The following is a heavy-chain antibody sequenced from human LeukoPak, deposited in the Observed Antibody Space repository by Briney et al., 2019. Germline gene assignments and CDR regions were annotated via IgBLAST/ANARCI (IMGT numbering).Heavy chain of an antibody. Sequence: ASVKVSCKASGYTFAGYYMHWVRQAPGQGLEWMGRINPNSGGTNYAQKFQGRVTMTRDTSISTAYMELSRLRSDDTAVYYCARGSSSPRGWFDPWGQGTLVTVSS. J-gene: IGHJ5*02. CDR3: ARGSSSPRGWFDP. CDR1: GYTFAGYY. CDR2: INPNSGGT. D-gene: IGHD6-6*01. V-gene: IGHV1-2*06.